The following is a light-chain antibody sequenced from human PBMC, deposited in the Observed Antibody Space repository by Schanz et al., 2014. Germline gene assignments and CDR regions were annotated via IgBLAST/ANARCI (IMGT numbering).Light chain of an antibody. V-gene: IGKV1-39*01. CDR1: QSISSY. CDR3: QQRDNWPRT. J-gene: IGKJ1*01. Sequence: DIQMTQSPSSLSASVGDRVTITCRASQSISSYLNWYQQKPGKAPKLLIYAASSLQSGVPSRFSGSGSGTEFTLTIDSLEPEDFAVYFCQQRDNWPRTFGQGTQVEIK. CDR2: AAS.